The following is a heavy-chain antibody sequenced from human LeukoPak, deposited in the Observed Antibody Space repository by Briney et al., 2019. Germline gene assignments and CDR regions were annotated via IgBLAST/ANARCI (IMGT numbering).Heavy chain of an antibody. CDR1: GYTFTGYY. V-gene: IGHV1-2*02. Sequence: ASVKVSCKASGYTFTGYYMHWVRQAPGQALEWRGWINPNSGGTNYAQKFQGRVTMTRDTSISTAYMELSRLRSDDTAVYYCTRERGYCSSTSCDAFDIWGQGTMVTVSS. CDR3: TRERGYCSSTSCDAFDI. CDR2: INPNSGGT. J-gene: IGHJ3*02. D-gene: IGHD2-2*03.